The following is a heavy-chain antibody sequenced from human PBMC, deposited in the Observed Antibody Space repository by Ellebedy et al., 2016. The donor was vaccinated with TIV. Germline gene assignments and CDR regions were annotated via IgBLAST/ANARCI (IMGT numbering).Heavy chain of an antibody. D-gene: IGHD6-13*01. V-gene: IGHV3-21*01. CDR3: ARELAAAGFFEY. Sequence: GESLKISCAASGFTFSSYSMNWVRQAPGKGLEWVSSISSSNHYIYYADSVKGRFTISRDNAKNSLYLQMNSLRAEDTAVFYCARELAAAGFFEYWGQGTLVTVSS. J-gene: IGHJ4*02. CDR1: GFTFSSYS. CDR2: ISSSNHYI.